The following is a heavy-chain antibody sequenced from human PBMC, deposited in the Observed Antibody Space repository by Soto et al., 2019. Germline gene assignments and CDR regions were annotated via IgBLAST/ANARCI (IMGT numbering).Heavy chain of an antibody. CDR2: IYYSGTT. Sequence: QVQLQESGPGLVRPSETLSLTCTVSGGSISGYYWSWIRQPPGKGLEWIGYIYYSGTTSYNPSLNSLVTMSVDPSKNQFSLKVNSVTAADTAVYYCARESYYGSGATVVAYWGQGTLVTFSS. CDR3: ARESYYGSGATVVAY. CDR1: GGSISGYY. J-gene: IGHJ4*02. D-gene: IGHD3-10*01. V-gene: IGHV4-59*01.